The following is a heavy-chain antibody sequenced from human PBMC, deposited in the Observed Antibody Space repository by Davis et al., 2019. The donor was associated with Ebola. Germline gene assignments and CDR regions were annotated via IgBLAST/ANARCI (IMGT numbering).Heavy chain of an antibody. CDR1: GFTFSSYW. CDR3: TSSNGGIADY. V-gene: IGHV3-73*01. J-gene: IGHJ4*02. Sequence: GGSLRLSCAASGFTFSSYWMSWVRQAPGKGLEWVGRIRSKANSYATAYAASVKGRFTISRDDSKNTAYLQMNSLETEDTAVYYCTSSNGGIADYWGQGTLVTVSS. D-gene: IGHD2-8*01. CDR2: IRSKANSYAT.